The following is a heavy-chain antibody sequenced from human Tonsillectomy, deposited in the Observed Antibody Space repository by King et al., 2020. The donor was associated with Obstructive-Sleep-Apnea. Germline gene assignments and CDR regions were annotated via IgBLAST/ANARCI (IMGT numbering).Heavy chain of an antibody. V-gene: IGHV3-72*01. D-gene: IGHD3-10*01. CDR1: GFTFSDHY. CDR2: SRNKPNNYTT. Sequence: VQLVESGGGLVQPGGSLRISCVASGFTFSDHYMDWVRQAPGKGLEWVGRSRNKPNNYTTQYAASVKGRFTISRDDSKHSLYLQMNSLKTEDTAVYYCARDGGNSYGLYYLDSWGQGTLVTVAS. CDR3: ARDGGNSYGLYYLDS. J-gene: IGHJ4*02.